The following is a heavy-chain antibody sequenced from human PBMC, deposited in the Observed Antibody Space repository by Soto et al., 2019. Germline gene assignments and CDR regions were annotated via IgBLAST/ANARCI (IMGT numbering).Heavy chain of an antibody. CDR1: GGCVTSGSSD. J-gene: IGHJ4*02. Sequence: PSGSLALSCRFCGGCVTSGSSDVGLIRQAPGKGLEWIGDVFFMGNTWYNADLKARLTISVDTSNDQFSLRLSSVTAADTAFYFCVRLTSRIAAASHGRSNYLDTWGPGTLVTVS. CDR2: VFFMGNT. V-gene: IGHV4-39*01. CDR3: VRLTSRIAAASHGRSNYLDT. D-gene: IGHD6-25*01.